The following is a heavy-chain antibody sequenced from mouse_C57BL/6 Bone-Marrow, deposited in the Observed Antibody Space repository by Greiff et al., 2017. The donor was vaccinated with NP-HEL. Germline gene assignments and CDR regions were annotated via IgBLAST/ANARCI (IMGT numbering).Heavy chain of an antibody. CDR3: AKINGKGAMDY. CDR2: IWRGGST. J-gene: IGHJ4*01. CDR1: GFSLTSYG. V-gene: IGHV2-5*01. Sequence: VQRVESGPGLVQPSQSLSITCTVSGFSLTSYGVHWVRQSPGKGLEWLGVIWRGGSTDYNAAFMSRLSITKNNSKSQVFFKMNSLQADDTAIYYCAKINGKGAMDYWGQGTSVTVSS.